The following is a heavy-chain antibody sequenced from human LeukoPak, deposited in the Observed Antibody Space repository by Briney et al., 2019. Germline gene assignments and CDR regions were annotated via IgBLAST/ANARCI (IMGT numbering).Heavy chain of an antibody. V-gene: IGHV3-23*01. D-gene: IGHD6-19*01. CDR3: AKHPGYSSGLFYFDY. CDR2: ISDRGGST. CDR1: GFTFSNYA. J-gene: IGHJ4*02. Sequence: GGSLRLSCAASGFTFSNYAMSWVRQAPGKGLEWVSGISDRGGSTYYADSVKGRFTISRDNSKNTLYLQMNSLRAEDTAVYYCAKHPGYSSGLFYFDYWGQGTLVTVSS.